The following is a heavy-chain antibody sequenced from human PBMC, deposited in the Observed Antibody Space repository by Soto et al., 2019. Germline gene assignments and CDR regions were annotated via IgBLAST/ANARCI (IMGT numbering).Heavy chain of an antibody. V-gene: IGHV4-30-4*01. CDR3: ARDYDYYDSSGSIWGMDV. D-gene: IGHD3-22*01. Sequence: LSLTCTVSDGSISSGDYYWSWIRQPPGKGLEWIGYIYYSGSTYYNPSLKSRVTISVDTSKNQFSLKLSSVAAADTAVYYCARDYDYYDSSGSIWGMDVWGQGTTVTVSS. J-gene: IGHJ6*02. CDR2: IYYSGST. CDR1: DGSISSGDYY.